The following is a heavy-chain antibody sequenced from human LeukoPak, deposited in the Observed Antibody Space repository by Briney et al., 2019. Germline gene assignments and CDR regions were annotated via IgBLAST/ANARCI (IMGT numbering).Heavy chain of an antibody. D-gene: IGHD5-12*01. J-gene: IGHJ6*02. CDR3: AKDIVATRSYGMDV. CDR1: GFTFSIYA. Sequence: PGGSLRLSCAASGFTFSIYAMHWVRQAPGKGLEYVSGLSSNGGSTYYANSVKGRFTISRDNSKNSLYLQMNSLRTEDTALYYCAKDIVATRSYGMDVWGQGTTVTVSS. CDR2: LSSNGGST. V-gene: IGHV3-64*01.